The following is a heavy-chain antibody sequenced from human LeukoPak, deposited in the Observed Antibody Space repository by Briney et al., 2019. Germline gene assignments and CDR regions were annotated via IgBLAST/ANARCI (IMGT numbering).Heavy chain of an antibody. V-gene: IGHV3-48*04. D-gene: IGHD4-23*01. CDR2: ISSSSSTI. Sequence: GGSLRLSCAASGFTFSSYSMNWVRQAPGKGLEWVSYISSSSSTIYYADSVKGRFIISRDNAKNSLYLQMNSLRAEDTALYYCAKDNSPTVVTPGHFDYWGQGTLVTVSS. CDR3: AKDNSPTVVTPGHFDY. J-gene: IGHJ4*02. CDR1: GFTFSSYS.